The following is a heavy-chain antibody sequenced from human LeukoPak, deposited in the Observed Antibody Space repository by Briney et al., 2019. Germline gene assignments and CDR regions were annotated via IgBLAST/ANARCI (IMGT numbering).Heavy chain of an antibody. Sequence: SSETLSLTCSVSGGSISRSTYYLGWIRQPPGKGLEWIGSSYYSGSTHYNPSLKSRVAISVDTSKNQFSLKLSSVTAADTAVYYCARERDYVWGSYRPKVDYWGQGTLVTVSS. J-gene: IGHJ4*02. CDR2: SYYSGST. D-gene: IGHD3-16*02. CDR3: ARERDYVWGSYRPKVDY. CDR1: GGSISRSTYY. V-gene: IGHV4-39*02.